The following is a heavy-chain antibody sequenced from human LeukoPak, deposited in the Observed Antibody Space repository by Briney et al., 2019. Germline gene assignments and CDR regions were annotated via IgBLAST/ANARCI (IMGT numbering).Heavy chain of an antibody. CDR3: ARDGPIAVAGSPIDY. J-gene: IGHJ4*02. CDR1: GFTVSSNY. Sequence: GGSLRLSCAASGFTVSSNYMSWVRQAPGKGLEWVSVIYSGGSTYYADSVKGRFTISRDNSKNTLHLQMNSLRAEDTAVYYCARDGPIAVAGSPIDYWGQGTLVTDSS. D-gene: IGHD6-19*01. V-gene: IGHV3-53*01. CDR2: IYSGGST.